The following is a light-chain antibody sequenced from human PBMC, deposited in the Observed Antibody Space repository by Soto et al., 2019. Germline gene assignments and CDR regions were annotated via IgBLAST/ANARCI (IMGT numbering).Light chain of an antibody. Sequence: QSVLTQSPSASASLGASVKLTCTLRSGHINYAIAWHQQQPEKGPRYLMKLNSDGSHSKGDGIPDRFSGSSSGAERYLTISSLQSEDEADYYCQTWGTGIWVFGGGTKLTVL. V-gene: IGLV4-69*01. CDR2: LNSDGSH. CDR3: QTWGTGIWV. J-gene: IGLJ3*02. CDR1: SGHINYA.